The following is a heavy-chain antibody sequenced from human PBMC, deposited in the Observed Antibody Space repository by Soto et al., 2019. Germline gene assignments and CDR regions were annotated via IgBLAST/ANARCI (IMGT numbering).Heavy chain of an antibody. CDR1: GFTVSSND. CDR3: ATRPLLPGAP. J-gene: IGHJ3*01. CDR2: IYSSGST. D-gene: IGHD3-10*01. Sequence: EVQLVESGGGLIQPGGSLRLSCAASGFTVSSNDMNWVRQAPGKGLEWVSLIYSSGSTSYADSVKGRFTISRDNSKNTLYLQMSSLSAEDTAVYYCATRPLLPGAPWGQGTMVTVSS. V-gene: IGHV3-53*01.